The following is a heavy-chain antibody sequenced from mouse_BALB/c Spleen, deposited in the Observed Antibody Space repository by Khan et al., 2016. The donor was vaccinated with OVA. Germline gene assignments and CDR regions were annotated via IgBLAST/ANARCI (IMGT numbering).Heavy chain of an antibody. V-gene: IGHV1-15*01. CDR2: FDPETGDT. CDR3: TRRMDY. CDR1: GYTFSDYE. Sequence: QVQLQQPGAELVRPGASVTLSCKASGYTFSDYEMHWVKQTPVHGLEWIVTFDPETGDTAYNQKFKGKATLTADKSSSTSYMELRSLTSEDSAVYCCTRRMDYWGQGTSVTVSS. J-gene: IGHJ4*01.